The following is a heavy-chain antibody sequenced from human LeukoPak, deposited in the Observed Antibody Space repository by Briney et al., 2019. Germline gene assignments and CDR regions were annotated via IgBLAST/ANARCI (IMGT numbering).Heavy chain of an antibody. Sequence: ASVKVSCKASGYTFTSYAMHWVRQAPGQRLEWMGWINAGNGNTKYSQKFQGRVTITRDTSASTAYMELSSLRSEDTAVYYCARGSIFAYSSLGYWGQGTLVTVSS. D-gene: IGHD6-6*01. V-gene: IGHV1-3*01. CDR1: GYTFTSYA. CDR2: INAGNGNT. J-gene: IGHJ4*02. CDR3: ARGSIFAYSSLGY.